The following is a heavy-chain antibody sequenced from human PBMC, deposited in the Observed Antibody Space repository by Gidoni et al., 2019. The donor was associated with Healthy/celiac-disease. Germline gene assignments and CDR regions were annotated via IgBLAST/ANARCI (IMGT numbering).Heavy chain of an antibody. CDR3: AKDAFDAGYCSGGSCYDAFDI. CDR2: ISWNSGSI. CDR1: GFTFDDYA. Sequence: EVQLVESGGGLVQPGRSLRLSCAASGFTFDDYAMHWVRQAPGKGLEWVSGISWNSGSIGYADSVKGRFTISRDNAKNSLYLQMNSLRAEDTALYYCAKDAFDAGYCSGGSCYDAFDIWGQGTMVTVSS. V-gene: IGHV3-9*01. D-gene: IGHD2-15*01. J-gene: IGHJ3*02.